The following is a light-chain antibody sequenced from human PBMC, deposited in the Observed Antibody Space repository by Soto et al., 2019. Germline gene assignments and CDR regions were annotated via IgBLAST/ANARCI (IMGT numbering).Light chain of an antibody. J-gene: IGLJ3*02. Sequence: QSALTQPASVSGSPGQSVTISCTGTSSDVGGYNYVSWYQQHPGKAPRLIIFEVSDRPSGVSDRFSGSKSGNTASLTISGLQADDESHYYCSSYASRDTVLFGGGTKVTVL. V-gene: IGLV2-14*01. CDR1: SSDVGGYNY. CDR3: SSYASRDTVL. CDR2: EVS.